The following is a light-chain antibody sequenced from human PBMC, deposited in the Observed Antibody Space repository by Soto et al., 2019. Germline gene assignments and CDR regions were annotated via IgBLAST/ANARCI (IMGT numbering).Light chain of an antibody. CDR3: QQYNNWPPPT. CDR1: QSVSSN. Sequence: EIVMTQSPATLSVSAGERATLSCRASQSVSSNLAWYQQKPGQAPRLLIYGASTRATGIPARFSGSGSGTEFTLTISSLQSEDFAVYYCQQYNNWPPPTFGPGTKVDIK. V-gene: IGKV3-15*01. CDR2: GAS. J-gene: IGKJ3*01.